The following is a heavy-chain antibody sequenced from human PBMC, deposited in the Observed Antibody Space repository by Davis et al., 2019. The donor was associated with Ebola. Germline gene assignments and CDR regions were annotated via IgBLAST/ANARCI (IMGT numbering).Heavy chain of an antibody. Sequence: GESLKISCAASGFTFSSYAMHWVRQAPGKGLEWVAVISYDGSNKYYADSVKGRFTISRDNSKNTLYLQMNSLRAEDAAVYYCARMNLQLPWFDPWGQGTLVTVSS. CDR1: GFTFSSYA. D-gene: IGHD5-18*01. CDR3: ARMNLQLPWFDP. CDR2: ISYDGSNK. J-gene: IGHJ5*02. V-gene: IGHV3-30-3*01.